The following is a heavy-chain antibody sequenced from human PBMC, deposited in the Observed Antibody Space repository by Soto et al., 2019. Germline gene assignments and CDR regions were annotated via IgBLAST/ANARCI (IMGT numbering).Heavy chain of an antibody. CDR2: ISYDGSNK. D-gene: IGHD4-4*01. V-gene: IGHV3-30-3*01. CDR1: GFTFSSYA. Sequence: PGGSLRLSCAASGFTFSSYAMHWVRQAPGKGLEWVAVISYDGSNKYYADSVKGRFTISRDNSKNTLYLQMNSLRAEDTAVYYCARDRGLQSYYYYGMDVWGQGTTVTVSS. J-gene: IGHJ6*02. CDR3: ARDRGLQSYYYYGMDV.